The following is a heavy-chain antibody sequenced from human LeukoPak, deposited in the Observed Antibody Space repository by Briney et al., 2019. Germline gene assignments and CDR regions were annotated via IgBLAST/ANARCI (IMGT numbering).Heavy chain of an antibody. D-gene: IGHD5-18*01. Sequence: SGTLSLTCAVSGGSISSSNWWSWVRQPPGKGLEWIGEIYHSGSTNYNPSLKSRVTISVDKSKNQFSLKLSSVTAADTAVYYCARNGNGYSDLSAFDIWGQGTMVTVSS. J-gene: IGHJ3*02. CDR1: GGSISSSNW. V-gene: IGHV4-4*02. CDR2: IYHSGST. CDR3: ARNGNGYSDLSAFDI.